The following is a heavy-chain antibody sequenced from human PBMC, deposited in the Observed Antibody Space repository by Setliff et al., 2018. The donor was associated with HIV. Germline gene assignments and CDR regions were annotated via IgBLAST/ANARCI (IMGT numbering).Heavy chain of an antibody. CDR1: GYTFSNYP. J-gene: IGHJ4*01. V-gene: IGHV1-3*04. D-gene: IGHD3-3*01. Sequence: GASVKVSCKTSGYTFSNYPIHWLRQAPGQRPEWMGWVNTGKGGTKYSQRFQDRLTITTDSSASSVYMELSSLSSDDTAIYYCARDRFTLTSSIFGFWGHGTLVTVS. CDR3: ARDRFTLTSSIFGF. CDR2: VNTGKGGT.